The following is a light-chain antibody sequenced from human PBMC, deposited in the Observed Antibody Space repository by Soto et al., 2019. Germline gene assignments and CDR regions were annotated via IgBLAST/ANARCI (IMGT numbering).Light chain of an antibody. CDR2: DAS. CDR3: QQRSNCPPMYT. Sequence: EIVLTQSPATLSLSPGERATLSCRASQSVSSYLAWYQQKPGQAPRLLIYDASNRSTGIPARFSGSVSGTDFTLTISSLEPEDFAVYYCQQRSNCPPMYTFGQGTKLEIK. J-gene: IGKJ2*01. V-gene: IGKV3-11*01. CDR1: QSVSSY.